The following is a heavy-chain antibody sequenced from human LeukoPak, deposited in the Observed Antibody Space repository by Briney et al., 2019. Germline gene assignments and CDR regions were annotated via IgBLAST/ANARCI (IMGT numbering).Heavy chain of an antibody. Sequence: GGSLSLSCAASGFTFDDYAMHWVRQAPGKGLEWVSGISWNSGSIGYADSVKGRFTISRDNAKNSLYLQMNSLRAEDTALYYCAKDYYDSSGYYFDYWGQGTLVTVSS. CDR3: AKDYYDSSGYYFDY. CDR2: ISWNSGSI. J-gene: IGHJ4*02. V-gene: IGHV3-9*01. D-gene: IGHD3-22*01. CDR1: GFTFDDYA.